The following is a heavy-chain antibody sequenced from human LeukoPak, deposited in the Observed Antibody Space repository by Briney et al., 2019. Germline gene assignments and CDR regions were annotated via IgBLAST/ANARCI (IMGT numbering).Heavy chain of an antibody. CDR3: ARLQMDTGYRPFDI. CDR2: ISSSSSYI. J-gene: IGHJ3*02. D-gene: IGHD5-24*01. V-gene: IGHV3-21*01. CDR1: GFTFSSYS. Sequence: GGSLRLSCAASGFTFSSYSMNWVRQAPGKGLEWVSSISSSSSYIYYADSVKGRFTISRDNAKNSLHLQMNSLRAEDTAVYFCARLQMDTGYRPFDIWGQGRMVTVSS.